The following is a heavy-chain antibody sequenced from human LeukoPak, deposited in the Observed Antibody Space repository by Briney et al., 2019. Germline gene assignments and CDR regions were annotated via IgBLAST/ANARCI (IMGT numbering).Heavy chain of an antibody. J-gene: IGHJ6*02. D-gene: IGHD1-1*01. CDR1: GFTFSNYW. Sequence: GGSLRLSCAASGFTFSNYWMSWVRQAPGKGLEWVAKIKQDGSEEYYVDSVKGRFTISRDNAKNTLFLQMNSLRAEDTAVYYCARRGTGHGMDVWGQGTTVIVSS. CDR2: IKQDGSEE. V-gene: IGHV3-7*01. CDR3: ARRGTGHGMDV.